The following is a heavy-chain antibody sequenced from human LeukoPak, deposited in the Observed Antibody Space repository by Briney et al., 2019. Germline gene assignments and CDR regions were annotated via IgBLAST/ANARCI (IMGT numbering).Heavy chain of an antibody. CDR1: GYSFTNYC. CDR3: ARREYYYERSGYHDSFDI. D-gene: IGHD3-22*01. V-gene: IGHV5-51*01. CDR2: IWPGDSDT. Sequence: GESLKISCKGSGYSFTNYCIGWVRQMPGKGLEWMGIIWPGDSDTRCSPSFQGQVTISADKSISTAYVQWSSLKASDTAMYYCARREYYYERSGYHDSFDIWGQGTMVTVSS. J-gene: IGHJ3*02.